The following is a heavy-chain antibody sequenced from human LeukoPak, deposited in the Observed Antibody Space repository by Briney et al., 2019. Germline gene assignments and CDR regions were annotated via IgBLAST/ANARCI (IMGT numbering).Heavy chain of an antibody. CDR2: ISGSGGST. V-gene: IGHV3-23*01. J-gene: IGHJ4*02. Sequence: GSLRLSCAASGFTFITYAMSWVRQAPGKGLERVSAISGSGGSTYYADSVKGRFTISRDNSKNTLYLQMNSLRAEDTAVYYCAKATGTFYYFDYWGQGTLVTVSS. D-gene: IGHD1-1*01. CDR3: AKATGTFYYFDY. CDR1: GFTFITYA.